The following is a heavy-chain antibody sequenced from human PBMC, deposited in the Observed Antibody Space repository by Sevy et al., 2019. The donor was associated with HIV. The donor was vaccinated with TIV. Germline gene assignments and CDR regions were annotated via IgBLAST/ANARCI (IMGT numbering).Heavy chain of an antibody. V-gene: IGHV1-2*06. CDR3: TRVGSRYCSGGRCHAH. CDR1: GYTFAGYY. J-gene: IGHJ4*02. CDR2: INPNSGGT. D-gene: IGHD2-15*01. Sequence: ASVKVSCKASGYTFAGYYMHWVRQAPGQGLEWMGRINPNSGGTNYAQKFQGRVTMTRDTSISTAYMELSRLRSDDTAVYYCTRVGSRYCSGGRCHAHWGQGTLVTVSS.